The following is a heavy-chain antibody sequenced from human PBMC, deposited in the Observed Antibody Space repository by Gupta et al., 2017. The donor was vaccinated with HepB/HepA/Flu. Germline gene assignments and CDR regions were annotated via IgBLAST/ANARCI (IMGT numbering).Heavy chain of an antibody. J-gene: IGHJ4*02. CDR1: GFTFSSSG. D-gene: IGHD4-11*01. V-gene: IGHV3-30*18. CDR2: ISYDGSNK. CDR3: AKGEYSNPEY. Sequence: QVQLVESGGGVVQPGRPLRLYCAASGFTFSSSGMHWVRQAPGKGLEWVAVISYDGSNKYYADSVKGRFTISRDNSKNTLYLQMNSLRAEDTAVYYCAKGEYSNPEYWGQGTLVTVSS.